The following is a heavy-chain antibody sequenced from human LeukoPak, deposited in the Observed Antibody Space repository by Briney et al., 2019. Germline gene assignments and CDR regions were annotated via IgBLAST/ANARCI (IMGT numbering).Heavy chain of an antibody. D-gene: IGHD6-19*01. CDR2: ISADGGST. CDR3: ARDLYGGSGY. J-gene: IGHJ4*02. Sequence: PGGSLRLSCVASGLNFDDSAMHWVRQAPGKGLEWVSLISADGGSTFSADSVKGRFTISRDNAKNSLYLQMNSLRAEDTAVYYCARDLYGGSGYWGQGTLVTVSS. V-gene: IGHV3-43*02. CDR1: GLNFDDSA.